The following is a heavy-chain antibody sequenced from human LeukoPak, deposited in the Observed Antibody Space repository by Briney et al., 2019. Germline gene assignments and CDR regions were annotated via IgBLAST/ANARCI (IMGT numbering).Heavy chain of an antibody. D-gene: IGHD6-6*01. CDR2: IYHSGST. Sequence: SETLSLTCTVSGYSISSGYYWGWIRQPPGKGLEWIGSIYHSGSTYYNPSLKSRVTISEDTSKNQFSLKLSSVTAADTAVYYCARLPRSARPPPYYFDYWGQGTLVTVSS. CDR3: ARLPRSARPPPYYFDY. CDR1: GYSISSGYY. J-gene: IGHJ4*02. V-gene: IGHV4-38-2*02.